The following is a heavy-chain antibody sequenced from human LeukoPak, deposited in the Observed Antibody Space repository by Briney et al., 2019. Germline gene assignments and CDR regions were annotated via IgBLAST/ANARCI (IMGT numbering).Heavy chain of an antibody. D-gene: IGHD2-8*02. CDR3: GIDELYCSVGSCSARNWFDP. J-gene: IGHJ5*02. CDR2: IAYNGSPK. V-gene: IGHV3-30-3*01. Sequence: GGSLRLSCAASGFTLSKYALHWVRQAPGKGLEWVSIIAYNGSPKYYADSVKGRFTISRDNSNNTLFLQMNSLRPADTAVYYFGIDELYCSVGSCSARNWFDPWGQGTLVTVSS. CDR1: GFTLSKYA.